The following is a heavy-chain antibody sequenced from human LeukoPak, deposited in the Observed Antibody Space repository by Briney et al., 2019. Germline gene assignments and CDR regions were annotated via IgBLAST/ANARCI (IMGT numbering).Heavy chain of an antibody. CDR1: GGSISPYF. Sequence: PSETLSLTCTVSGGSISPYFWSWIRQPPGKRLEWIGYISYSERTDYNPSLKSRVTISVDTSKNQFSLKLSSVTAADTAVYYCARVGGDIAYYDFWSGYPPGVYFDYWGQGALVTVSS. D-gene: IGHD3-3*01. CDR3: ARVGGDIAYYDFWSGYPPGVYFDY. V-gene: IGHV4-59*01. CDR2: ISYSERT. J-gene: IGHJ4*02.